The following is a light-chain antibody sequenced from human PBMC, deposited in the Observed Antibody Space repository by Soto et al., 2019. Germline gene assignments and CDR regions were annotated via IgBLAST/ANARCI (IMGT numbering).Light chain of an antibody. CDR2: TAS. J-gene: IGKJ4*01. Sequence: DIQLTQSPSTLSASVGDRVTITCRASQSISYWLAWYQQKAGKAPKLLIYTASNLNSGVPSRFSGSGSGIEFTLTISSLQPDDFATYHCQQYDGYSGLTFGGGTKVEIK. V-gene: IGKV1-5*03. CDR1: QSISYW. CDR3: QQYDGYSGLT.